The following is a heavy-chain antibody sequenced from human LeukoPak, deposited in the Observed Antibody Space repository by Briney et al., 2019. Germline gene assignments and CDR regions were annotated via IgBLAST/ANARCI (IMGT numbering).Heavy chain of an antibody. CDR3: AKANVKYCSGGSCFDAFDI. CDR1: GFSFSRYW. D-gene: IGHD2-15*01. J-gene: IGHJ3*02. Sequence: GGSLRLSCAASGFSFSRYWMSWVRQAPGKGLEWVANIKQDGSEKNYVESVKGRFTISRDNAKNSLYLQTNSLRAEDTGVYYCAKANVKYCSGGSCFDAFDIWGQGTMVTVSS. CDR2: IKQDGSEK. V-gene: IGHV3-7*03.